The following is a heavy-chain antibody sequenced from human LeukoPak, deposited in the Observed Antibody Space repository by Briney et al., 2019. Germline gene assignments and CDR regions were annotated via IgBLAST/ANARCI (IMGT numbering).Heavy chain of an antibody. Sequence: GGSLRLSCAASGFTFSDYYMSWIRQAPGKGLEWVSYISSSGSTIYYADSVKGRFTISRDNAKNSLYLQMNSLRAEDTAVYYCARGLVVPAATPGAFDIWGQGTMDTVSS. J-gene: IGHJ3*02. CDR2: ISSSGSTI. CDR1: GFTFSDYY. D-gene: IGHD2-2*01. CDR3: ARGLVVPAATPGAFDI. V-gene: IGHV3-11*04.